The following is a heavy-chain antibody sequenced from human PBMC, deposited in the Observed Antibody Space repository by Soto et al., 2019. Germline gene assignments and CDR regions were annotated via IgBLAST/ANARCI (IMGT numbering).Heavy chain of an antibody. CDR2: MNPNSGNT. J-gene: IGHJ3*02. V-gene: IGHV1-8*01. Sequence: ASVKVSCKASGYTFTSYDINWVRQATGQGLEWMGWMNPNSGNTGYAQKFQGRVTMTRNTSISTAYMELSSLRSEDTAVYYCARKPRTITIFGVVNAFDSWGQGTMVTVAS. CDR3: ARKPRTITIFGVVNAFDS. CDR1: GYTFTSYD. D-gene: IGHD3-3*01.